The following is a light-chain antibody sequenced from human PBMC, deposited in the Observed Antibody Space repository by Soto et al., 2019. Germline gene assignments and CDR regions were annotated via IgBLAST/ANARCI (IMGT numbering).Light chain of an antibody. CDR2: DAS. V-gene: IGKV1-33*01. CDR1: QDIRNY. Sequence: DIQMTQSPSSLSASVGDRVTITCQASQDIRNYLNWYQQKPGKAPNLLIYDASNLRAGVPSRFSGSGSGTEFTFNISSLQPEDIATYYCQHYDHLPPLSFGGGTKVEIK. CDR3: QHYDHLPPLS. J-gene: IGKJ4*01.